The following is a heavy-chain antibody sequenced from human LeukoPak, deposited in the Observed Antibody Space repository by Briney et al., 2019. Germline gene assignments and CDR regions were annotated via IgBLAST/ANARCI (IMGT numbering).Heavy chain of an antibody. D-gene: IGHD3-10*01. CDR1: GGSISSSSYY. Sequence: PSETLSLTCTVSGGSISSSSYYWGWIRQPPWKGLEWIRRIYYSGSTYYNPSLKSRVTISVDTSKNQFSLKLSSVTAADTGVYYCARGYYYVSGSYSFFDYWGQGTLVTVSS. J-gene: IGHJ4*02. V-gene: IGHV4-39*01. CDR2: IYYSGST. CDR3: ARGYYYVSGSYSFFDY.